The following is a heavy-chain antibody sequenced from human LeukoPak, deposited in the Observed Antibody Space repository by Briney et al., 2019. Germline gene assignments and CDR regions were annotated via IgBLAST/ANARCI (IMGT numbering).Heavy chain of an antibody. CDR2: ICRASTHI. J-gene: IGHJ4*02. CDR3: ARLVWDTTMADGDIDS. Sequence: GGSLRLSCAASGFTFSSYSMNWVRQAPGKGLEWVSSICRASTHIYYADSVKGRFTISRGNAKISLYLQMKSLRAEDTAMYYCARLVWDTTMADGDIDSWGQGTLLIVSS. D-gene: IGHD5-18*01. V-gene: IGHV3-21*01. CDR1: GFTFSSYS.